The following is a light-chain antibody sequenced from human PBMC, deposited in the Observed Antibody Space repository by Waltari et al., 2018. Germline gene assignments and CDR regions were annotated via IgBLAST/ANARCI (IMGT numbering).Light chain of an antibody. Sequence: EIILTQSPGTLSLSPGERATLSCRAGQSVSSTYVGWYQQKSGQAPRLVIYGGSSRATGIPDRFSGSASGTDFTLTISRLEPEDVAVYFCQVYGDLRDTFGQGTKLEIK. J-gene: IGKJ2*01. V-gene: IGKV3-20*01. CDR1: QSVSSTY. CDR2: GGS. CDR3: QVYGDLRDT.